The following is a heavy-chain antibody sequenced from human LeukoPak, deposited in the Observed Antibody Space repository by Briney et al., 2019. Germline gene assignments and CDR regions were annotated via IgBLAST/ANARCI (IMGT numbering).Heavy chain of an antibody. CDR1: GYTFTSYD. CDR2: MNPNSGNT. Sequence: ASVKVSCKASGYTFTSYDINWVRQATGQGLEWMGWMNPNSGNTGYAQNFQGRVTMTRNTSISTAYMELSSLRSEDTAVYYCARGSGRIAARRYYFDYWGQGTLVTVSS. CDR3: ARGSGRIAARRYYFDY. D-gene: IGHD6-6*01. J-gene: IGHJ4*02. V-gene: IGHV1-8*01.